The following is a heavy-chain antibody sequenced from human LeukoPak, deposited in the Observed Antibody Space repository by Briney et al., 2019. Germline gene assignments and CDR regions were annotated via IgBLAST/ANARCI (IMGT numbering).Heavy chain of an antibody. J-gene: IGHJ4*02. CDR2: IIPIFGTA. CDR1: GGTFNSFA. V-gene: IGHV1-69*06. CDR3: ARENYYDGSGSPSASAPVDH. Sequence: GASVTVSCKASGGTFNSFAISWVRQAPGQGLEWMGGIIPIFGTANYAQKFQGRVTMTRDTSTSTVYMELRSLRSDDTAVYYCARENYYDGSGSPSASAPVDHWGQGTLVTVSS. D-gene: IGHD3-22*01.